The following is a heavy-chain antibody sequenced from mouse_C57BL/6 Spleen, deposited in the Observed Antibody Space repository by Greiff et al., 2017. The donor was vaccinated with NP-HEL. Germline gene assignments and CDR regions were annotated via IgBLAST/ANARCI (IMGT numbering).Heavy chain of an antibody. D-gene: IGHD2-1*01. Sequence: EVHLVESEGGLVQPGSSMKLSCTASGFTFSDYYMAWVRQVPEKGLEWVANINYDGSSTYYLDSLKSRFIISRDNAKNILYLQMSSLKSEDTATYYCARARDLLNPFDVWGTGTTVTVSS. J-gene: IGHJ1*03. CDR2: INYDGSST. V-gene: IGHV5-16*01. CDR1: GFTFSDYY. CDR3: ARARDLLNPFDV.